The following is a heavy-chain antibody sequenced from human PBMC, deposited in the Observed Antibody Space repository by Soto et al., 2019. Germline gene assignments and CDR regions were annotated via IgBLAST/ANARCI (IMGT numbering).Heavy chain of an antibody. CDR2: ISYDGSNK. Sequence: GGSLRLSCAASGFTFSSYAMHWVRQAPGKGLEWVAVISYDGSNKYYADSVKGRFTISRDNSKNTLYLQMNSLRAEDTAVYYCARVGPFDYDSSGYYGYFDYWGQGTLVTVSS. D-gene: IGHD3-22*01. V-gene: IGHV3-30-3*01. J-gene: IGHJ4*02. CDR1: GFTFSSYA. CDR3: ARVGPFDYDSSGYYGYFDY.